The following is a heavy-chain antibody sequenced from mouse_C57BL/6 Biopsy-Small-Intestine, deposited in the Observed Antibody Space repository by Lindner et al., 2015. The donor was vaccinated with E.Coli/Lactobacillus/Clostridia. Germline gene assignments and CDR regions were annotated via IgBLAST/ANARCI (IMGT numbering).Heavy chain of an antibody. CDR1: GGTFRNYP. CDR2: ISPVLSTT. D-gene: IGHD1-1*01. J-gene: IGHJ1*01. Sequence: SVKVSCKVSGGTFRNYPISWVRQAPGQGLELMGEISPVLSTTNYAQKFQGRVTITADESTSTSYMELSGLRSEDTAVYYCASGSYPTTEQYYYGMDVWGQGTTVTVSS. CDR3: ASGSYPTTEQYYYGMDV. V-gene: IGHV1-63*01.